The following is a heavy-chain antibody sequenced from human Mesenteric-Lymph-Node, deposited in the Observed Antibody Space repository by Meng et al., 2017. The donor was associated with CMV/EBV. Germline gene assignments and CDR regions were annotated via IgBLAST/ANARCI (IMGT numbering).Heavy chain of an antibody. CDR3: ATSKQGYQLLYGVMYY. CDR1: GGTFSSYA. V-gene: IGHV1-69*05. D-gene: IGHD2-2*02. Sequence: SGGTFSSYAISWVRQAPGQGLEWMGGIIPIFGTANYAQKFQGRVTITTDESTSAAYMELSSLRSEDTAVYYCATSKQGYQLLYGVMYYWGQGTLVTVSS. CDR2: IIPIFGTA. J-gene: IGHJ4*02.